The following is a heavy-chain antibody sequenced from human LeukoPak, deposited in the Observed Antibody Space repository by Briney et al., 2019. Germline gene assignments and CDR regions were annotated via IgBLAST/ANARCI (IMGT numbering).Heavy chain of an antibody. Sequence: SETLSLTCTVSGGSISSGSYYWSWIRQPAGKGLEWIGRIYTSGSTNYNPSLKSRCTISVDPSKNQFSLKLSSVTAADTAVYYCARAVHYYDSSGYGYWGQGTLVTVSS. D-gene: IGHD3-22*01. V-gene: IGHV4-61*02. CDR3: ARAVHYYDSSGYGY. CDR1: GGSISSGSYY. J-gene: IGHJ4*02. CDR2: IYTSGST.